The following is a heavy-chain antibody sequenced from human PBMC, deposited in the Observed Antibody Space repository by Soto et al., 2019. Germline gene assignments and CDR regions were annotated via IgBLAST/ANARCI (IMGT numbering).Heavy chain of an antibody. CDR1: GFTFSTYG. CDR2: VSYDGTKK. J-gene: IGHJ6*02. Sequence: QVQLVESGGGLVKPGGSLRLSCATSGFTFSTYGMHWVRQAPGKGLEWVAVVSYDGTKKYYADSVKGRFTISRDNSKNTLNLQMNSLRAEDTAVYYCAKDHAIYYDSGSYGGPEYYYGMDVWGQGTTVTVSS. CDR3: AKDHAIYYDSGSYGGPEYYYGMDV. D-gene: IGHD3-10*01. V-gene: IGHV3-30*18.